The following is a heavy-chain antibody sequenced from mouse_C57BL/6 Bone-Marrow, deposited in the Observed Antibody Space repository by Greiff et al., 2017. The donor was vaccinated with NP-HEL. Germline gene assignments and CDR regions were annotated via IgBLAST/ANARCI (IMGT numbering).Heavy chain of an antibody. V-gene: IGHV1-54*01. J-gene: IGHJ2*01. CDR1: GYAFTNYL. Sequence: VQLQQSGAELVRPGTSVKVSCKASGYAFTNYLIEWVKQRPGQGLEWIGVINPGSGGTNYNEKFKGKATLTADKSSSTAYMQLSSLTSEDSAVYFCAREDDYEGDYWGQGTTLTVSS. D-gene: IGHD2-4*01. CDR2: INPGSGGT. CDR3: AREDDYEGDY.